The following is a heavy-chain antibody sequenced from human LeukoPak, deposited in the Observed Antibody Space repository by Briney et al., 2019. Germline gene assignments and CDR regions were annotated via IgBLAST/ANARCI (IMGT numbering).Heavy chain of an antibody. CDR3: AKNIVVVPAAIPRAFDI. J-gene: IGHJ3*02. Sequence: GGSLRLSCAASGFTFSSYAMHWVRQAPGKGLEWVAFIRYDGSNKYYADSVKGRLTISRDNSKNTLYLQMNSLRAEDTAVYYCAKNIVVVPAAIPRAFDIWGQGTMVTVSS. CDR1: GFTFSSYA. D-gene: IGHD2-2*02. CDR2: IRYDGSNK. V-gene: IGHV3-30*02.